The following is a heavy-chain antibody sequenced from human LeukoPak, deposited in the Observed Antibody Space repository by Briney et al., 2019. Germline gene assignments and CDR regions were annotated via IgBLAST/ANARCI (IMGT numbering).Heavy chain of an antibody. CDR3: AKDTSIGKYCTNGVCSPFDY. CDR1: GFTCSSYA. J-gene: IGHJ4*02. V-gene: IGHV3-23*01. D-gene: IGHD2-8*01. Sequence: PGGSLRRSCAGSGFTCSSYAMRWVRQAPGQGLEGVSVISDSGDYTSYGDSGRGRFTISRDNSRNPLYLQMISLRPEDTAVYYCAKDTSIGKYCTNGVCSPFDYWGQGPLVTVSS. CDR2: ISDSGDYT.